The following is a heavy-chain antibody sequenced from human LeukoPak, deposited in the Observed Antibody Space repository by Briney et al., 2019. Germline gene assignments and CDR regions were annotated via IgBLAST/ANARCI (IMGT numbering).Heavy chain of an antibody. J-gene: IGHJ4*02. CDR3: VRGSTLRHYQY. Sequence: SETLSLTYTVSGGSISSSTYYWGWIRRPPGKGLEWIGSIYYSGSTYYNPSLKSRVTVSVDTSKNQFSLKLSSVTAADTAVYYCVRGSTLRHYQYWGQGTLVTVSS. CDR1: GGSISSSTYY. V-gene: IGHV4-39*01. D-gene: IGHD3-16*01. CDR2: IYYSGST.